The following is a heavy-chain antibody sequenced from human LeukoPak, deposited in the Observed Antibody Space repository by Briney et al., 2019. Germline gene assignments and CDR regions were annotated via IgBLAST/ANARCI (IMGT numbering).Heavy chain of an antibody. V-gene: IGHV3-13*01. CDR1: GFTFSSYD. J-gene: IGHJ4*02. CDR3: AREMPDKGITN. D-gene: IGHD1-14*01. Sequence: GGSLRLSCAASGFTFSSYDMHWVRRATGKGLEWVSAIGTAGDTYYPGSVKGRFTISRENAKNSLYLQMNSLRAGDTAVYYCAREMPDKGITNWGQGTLVTVSS. CDR2: IGTAGDT.